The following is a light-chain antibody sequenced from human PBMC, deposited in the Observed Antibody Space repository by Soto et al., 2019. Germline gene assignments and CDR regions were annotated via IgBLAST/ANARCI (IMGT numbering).Light chain of an antibody. CDR2: AAS. CDR3: QLNNNPPYT. V-gene: IGKV1-39*01. J-gene: IGKJ2*01. CDR1: QSISSY. Sequence: DIQLTQSPSSLSASVGDRVTITCRASQSISSYLNWYQQKPGKAPKLLIYAASSLQSGVPSRFSGSGAGTDFTPTISSLQPEDVTNYYGQLNNNPPYTFGQGTKLEIK.